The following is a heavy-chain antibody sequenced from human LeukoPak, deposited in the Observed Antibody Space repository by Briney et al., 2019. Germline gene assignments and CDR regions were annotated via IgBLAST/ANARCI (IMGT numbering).Heavy chain of an antibody. CDR1: GFTFSDYY. V-gene: IGHV3-11*01. Sequence: GGSLRLSCAASGFTFSDYYMSWIRQAPGKGLEWVSYISSSGSTIYYADSVKGRFTISRDNAKNSLYLQMNSLRAEDTAVYYCARDSSIPYYYDSSGYYDYWGQGTLVTVSS. J-gene: IGHJ4*02. CDR3: ARDSSIPYYYDSSGYYDY. D-gene: IGHD3-22*01. CDR2: ISSSGSTI.